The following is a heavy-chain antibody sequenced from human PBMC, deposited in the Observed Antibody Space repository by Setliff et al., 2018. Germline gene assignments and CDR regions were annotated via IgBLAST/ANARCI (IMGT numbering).Heavy chain of an antibody. J-gene: IGHJ3*01. CDR2: ISTYTGKT. CDR1: GYTFTTYG. Sequence: GASVKVSCKASGYTFTTYGFSWVRQAPGQGLEWMGMISTYTGKTNYAQKFQGRVTMTTDTSTGTGYMEMRSLRSDDTAVYFCARFGGSCSSSSCYASDLWGQGTMVPVSS. CDR3: ARFGGSCSSSSCYASDL. V-gene: IGHV1-18*01. D-gene: IGHD2-2*01.